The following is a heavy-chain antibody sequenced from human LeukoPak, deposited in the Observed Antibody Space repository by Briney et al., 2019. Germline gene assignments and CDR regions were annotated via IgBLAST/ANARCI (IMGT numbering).Heavy chain of an antibody. D-gene: IGHD6-13*01. V-gene: IGHV3-23*01. Sequence: GGSLRLSCAASGFTFSSYAVSWVRQAPGKGLEWASAISGSGGSTYYADSVKGRFTISRDNSKNTLCLQMNSLRAEDTAVYYWAKDLLVGIAAAVADYWGQGTLVTVSS. J-gene: IGHJ4*02. CDR1: GFTFSSYA. CDR3: AKDLLVGIAAAVADY. CDR2: ISGSGGST.